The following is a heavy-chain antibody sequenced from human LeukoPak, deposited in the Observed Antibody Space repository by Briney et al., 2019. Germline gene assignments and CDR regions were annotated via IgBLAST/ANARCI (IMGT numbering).Heavy chain of an antibody. J-gene: IGHJ6*02. Sequence: GASVNVSCKVSGYTLTELSMHWVRQAPGKGLEWMGGFDPEDGETIYAQKFQGRVTMTEDTSTDTAYMELSSLRSEDTAVYYCATVGYCSGGSCYGMDVWGQGTTVTVSS. V-gene: IGHV1-24*01. D-gene: IGHD2-15*01. CDR3: ATVGYCSGGSCYGMDV. CDR2: FDPEDGET. CDR1: GYTLTELS.